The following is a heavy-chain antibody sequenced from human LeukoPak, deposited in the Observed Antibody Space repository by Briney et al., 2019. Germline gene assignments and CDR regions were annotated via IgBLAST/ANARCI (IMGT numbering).Heavy chain of an antibody. J-gene: IGHJ3*02. CDR3: ARDWRGITMIVVDNDAFDI. Sequence: ASVKVSCKASGYTFTGYYMHWVRQAPGQGLEWMGIINPSGGSTSYAQKFQGRVTMTRDTSTSTVYMELSSLRSEDTAVYYCARDWRGITMIVVDNDAFDIWGQGTMVTVSS. D-gene: IGHD3-22*01. CDR2: INPSGGST. CDR1: GYTFTGYY. V-gene: IGHV1-46*01.